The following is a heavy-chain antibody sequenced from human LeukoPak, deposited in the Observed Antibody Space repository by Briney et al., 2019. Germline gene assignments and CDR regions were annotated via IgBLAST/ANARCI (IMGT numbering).Heavy chain of an antibody. CDR1: GGSISSSSYY. Sequence: SETLSLTCTVSGGSISSSSYYWGWIRQPPGKGLEWIGSIYYSGSTYYNPSLKSRVTISVDTSKNQFSLKLSSVTAAGTAVYYCARVYSSSKGDWFDPWGQGTLVTVSS. J-gene: IGHJ5*02. CDR3: ARVYSSSKGDWFDP. D-gene: IGHD6-13*01. CDR2: IYYSGST. V-gene: IGHV4-39*07.